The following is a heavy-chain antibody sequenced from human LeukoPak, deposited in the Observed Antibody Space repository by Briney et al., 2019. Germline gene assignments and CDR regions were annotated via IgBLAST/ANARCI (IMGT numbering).Heavy chain of an antibody. V-gene: IGHV4-61*02. CDR3: ARASYGWNWFDP. CDR1: GGSISSGSYY. D-gene: IGHD5-18*01. J-gene: IGHJ5*02. CDR2: IYTSGST. Sequence: SQTLSLTYTVSGGSISSGSYYWSWIRQPAGKGLEWIGRIYTSGSTNYNPSLKSRVTISVDTSKNQFSLKLSSVTAADTAVYYCARASYGWNWFDPWGQGTLVTVSS.